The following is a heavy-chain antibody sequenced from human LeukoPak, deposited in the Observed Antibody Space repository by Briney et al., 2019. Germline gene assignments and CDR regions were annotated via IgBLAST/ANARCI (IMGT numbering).Heavy chain of an antibody. CDR1: GFTFISYG. Sequence: GSLRLSFSASGFTFISYGMHWGRQAPGKGLVGVADIWYDGSNKYYADSVKGRFTIFRDNSKNTLYLQMNSLRAEDTAVYYCAKGWSGYYFDYWGQGTLVTVSS. D-gene: IGHD3-3*01. CDR3: AKGWSGYYFDY. J-gene: IGHJ4*02. CDR2: IWYDGSNK. V-gene: IGHV3-33*06.